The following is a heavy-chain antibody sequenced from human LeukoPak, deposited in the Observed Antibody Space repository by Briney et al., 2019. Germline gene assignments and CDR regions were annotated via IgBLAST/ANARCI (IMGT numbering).Heavy chain of an antibody. CDR3: ARERYSSGWYKGAGFDY. D-gene: IGHD6-19*01. V-gene: IGHV1-2*02. Sequence: GASVKVSCKASGYTFTGYYMHWVRQAPGQGLEWMGWVNPNSGGTNYAQKFQGRVTMTRDTSISTAYMELSRLRSDDTAVYYCARERYSSGWYKGAGFDYWGQGTLVTVSS. CDR1: GYTFTGYY. CDR2: VNPNSGGT. J-gene: IGHJ4*02.